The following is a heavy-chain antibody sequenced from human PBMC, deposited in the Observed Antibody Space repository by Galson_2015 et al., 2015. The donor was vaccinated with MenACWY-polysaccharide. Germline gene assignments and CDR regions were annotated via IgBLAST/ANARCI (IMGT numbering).Heavy chain of an antibody. V-gene: IGHV5-51*03. CDR1: GYSFTSYW. CDR2: IYPGGSDA. J-gene: IGHJ1*01. D-gene: IGHD1-26*01. Sequence: QSGAEVKKPGESLKISCKGLGYSFTSYWIGWVRQMPGKGLEWMGIIYPGGSDARFSPSFQGQVTMSVDKSISTAYLQWNSLKASDTAIYYCARIIGGEYFQYWGQGTLVIVSS. CDR3: ARIIGGEYFQY.